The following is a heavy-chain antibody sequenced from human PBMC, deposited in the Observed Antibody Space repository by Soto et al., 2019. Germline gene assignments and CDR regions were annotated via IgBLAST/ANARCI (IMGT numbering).Heavy chain of an antibody. V-gene: IGHV3-23*01. Sequence: GGSLRLSCAASGFTFSSYAMSWVRQAPGKGLEWVSAISGSGGSTYYADYVKGRFTISRDNSKNTLYLQMNSLRAEDTAVYYCAKPLGYCSSTSCYGFYYYYGMDVWGQGTTVTVSS. CDR2: ISGSGGST. D-gene: IGHD2-2*01. J-gene: IGHJ6*02. CDR1: GFTFSSYA. CDR3: AKPLGYCSSTSCYGFYYYYGMDV.